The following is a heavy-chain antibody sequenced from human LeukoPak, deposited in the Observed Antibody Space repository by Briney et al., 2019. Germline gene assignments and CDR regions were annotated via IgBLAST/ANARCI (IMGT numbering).Heavy chain of an antibody. CDR2: ISYDGSNK. Sequence: GGPVSLLCGPCGFTLSSYGMQWVRQAPGKGRAGVAVISYDGSNKYSADSVKGRLTISRDNSKNTLYLQMNSLIAEDTAVYYCAKGDRLDYWGQRTLVTVSS. CDR1: GFTLSSYG. CDR3: AKGDRLDY. J-gene: IGHJ4*02. D-gene: IGHD3-16*02. V-gene: IGHV3-30*18.